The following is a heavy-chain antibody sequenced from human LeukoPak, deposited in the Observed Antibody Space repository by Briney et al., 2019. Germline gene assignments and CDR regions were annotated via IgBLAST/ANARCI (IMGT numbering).Heavy chain of an antibody. CDR1: GDSITSHY. D-gene: IGHD3-3*01. CDR2: IYYSGSP. V-gene: IGHV4-59*11. CDR3: ARAGQGDFWSGLRYFDY. Sequence: PSETLSLTCTVSGDSITSHYWSWIRQPPGKGLEWIGYIYYSGSPNYNPSLKSRVTISVDTSKNHFSLKLSSVTAADTAVYYCARAGQGDFWSGLRYFDYWGQGTLVTVSS. J-gene: IGHJ4*02.